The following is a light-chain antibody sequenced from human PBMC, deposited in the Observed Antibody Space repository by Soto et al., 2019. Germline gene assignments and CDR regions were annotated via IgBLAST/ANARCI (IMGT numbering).Light chain of an antibody. J-gene: IGKJ1*01. V-gene: IGKV3-20*01. CDR1: QSVSSSY. Sequence: IILTQSPGTLSLYPGERVTLSCRASQSVSSSYLAWYQQRPGQAPRLLIYASSSTATGIPDRFSGSGSGTDFTLTISRLEPEDFAVYYCQQYGSSPPWAFGQGTKVDI. CDR2: ASS. CDR3: QQYGSSPPWA.